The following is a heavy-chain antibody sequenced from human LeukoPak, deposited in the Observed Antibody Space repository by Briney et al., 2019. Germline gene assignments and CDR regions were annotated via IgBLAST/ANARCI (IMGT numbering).Heavy chain of an antibody. CDR1: GGSISSGGYY. D-gene: IGHD3-10*01. CDR3: ARMCSPMVRGVHDAFDI. J-gene: IGHJ3*02. V-gene: IGHV4-30-2*01. CDR2: IYHSGST. Sequence: PSQTLSLTCTVSGGSISSGGYYWSWIRQPPGKGLEWIGEIYHSGSTNYNPSLKSRVTISVDKSKNQFSLKLSSVTAADTAVYYCARMCSPMVRGVHDAFDIWGQGTMVTVSS.